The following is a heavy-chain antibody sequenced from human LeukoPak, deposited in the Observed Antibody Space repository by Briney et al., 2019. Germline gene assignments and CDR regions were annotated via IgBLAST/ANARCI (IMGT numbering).Heavy chain of an antibody. CDR1: GGSFSGYY. J-gene: IGHJ4*02. V-gene: IGHV4-34*01. CDR2: INHSGST. Sequence: SETLSLTCAVYGGSFSGYYWSWIRQPPGKGLEWIGEINHSGSTNYNPSLKSRVTISVDTSKNQFSLKLSSVSAADTAVYYCARGRFVRGLQLWLRGFDYWGQGTLVTVSS. CDR3: ARGRFVRGLQLWLRGFDY. D-gene: IGHD5-18*01.